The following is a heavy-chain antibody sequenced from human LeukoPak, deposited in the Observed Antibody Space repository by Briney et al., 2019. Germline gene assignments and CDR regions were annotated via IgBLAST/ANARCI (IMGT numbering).Heavy chain of an antibody. J-gene: IGHJ4*02. V-gene: IGHV1-8*01. Sequence: ASVKVSCKASGYTFTSYDINWVRQPTGQGLEWMGWMNPNSGNTGYAQKFQDRVTMNRNTSINTAYMELSSLRSEDTAVYYCARRPRYCISTSWVDEWGQGTLVTVP. D-gene: IGHD2-2*01. CDR3: ARRPRYCISTSWVDE. CDR1: GYTFTSYD. CDR2: MNPNSGNT.